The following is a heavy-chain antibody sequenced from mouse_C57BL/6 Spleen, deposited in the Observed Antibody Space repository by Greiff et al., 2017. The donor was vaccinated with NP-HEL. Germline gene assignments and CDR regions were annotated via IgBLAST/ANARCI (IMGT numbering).Heavy chain of an antibody. J-gene: IGHJ2*01. CDR1: GYTFTSYW. V-gene: IGHV1-59*01. CDR3: AYSNYLDY. D-gene: IGHD2-5*01. CDR2: IDPSDSYT. Sequence: QVQLQQPGAELVRPGTSVKLSCKASGYTFTSYWMHWVKQRPGQGLEWIGVIDPSDSYTNYNQKFKGKATLTVDTSSSTAYMQLSSLTSEDSAVYYCAYSNYLDYWGQGTTLTVSS.